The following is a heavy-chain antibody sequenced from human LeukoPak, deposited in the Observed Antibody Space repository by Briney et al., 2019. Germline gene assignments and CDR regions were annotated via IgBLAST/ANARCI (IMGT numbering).Heavy chain of an antibody. J-gene: IGHJ4*02. CDR1: GFTFSTYV. Sequence: PGGSLRLSCAASGFTFSTYVMSWVRQAPGKGLEWVSDIGDGGGSTSYADSVKGRLTISRDNSKNTLSLQMNSLRVEDTAVYYCARGAGYGTYDYWGQGTLVTVSS. CDR2: IGDGGGST. D-gene: IGHD2-15*01. CDR3: ARGAGYGTYDY. V-gene: IGHV3-23*01.